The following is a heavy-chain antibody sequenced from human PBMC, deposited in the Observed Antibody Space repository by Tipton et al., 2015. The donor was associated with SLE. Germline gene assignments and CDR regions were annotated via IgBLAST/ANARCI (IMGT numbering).Heavy chain of an antibody. CDR3: ARDPPYYL. CDR1: GGAISDYY. CDR2: IYYSGST. V-gene: IGHV4-59*12. J-gene: IGHJ2*01. Sequence: TLSLTCTFSGGAISDYYWNWIRQPPGKGLEWIGSIYYSGSTYYNPSLKSRVTISVDTSKNQFSLKLSSVTAADTAVYYCARDPPYYLWGRGTLVTVSS. D-gene: IGHD1-26*01.